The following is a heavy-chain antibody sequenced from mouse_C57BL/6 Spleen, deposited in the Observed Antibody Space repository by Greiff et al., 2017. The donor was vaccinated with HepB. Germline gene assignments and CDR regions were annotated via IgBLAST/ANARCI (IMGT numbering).Heavy chain of an antibody. J-gene: IGHJ1*03. CDR2: INPGSGGT. D-gene: IGHD1-1*01. Sequence: QVQLQQSGAELVRPGTSVKVSCKASGYAFTNYLIEWVKQRPGQGLEWIGVINPGSGGTNYNEKFKGKATLTADKSSSTAYMQLSSLTSEDSAVYFCSIYYYAPMYFDVWGTGTTVTVSS. V-gene: IGHV1-54*01. CDR1: GYAFTNYL. CDR3: SIYYYAPMYFDV.